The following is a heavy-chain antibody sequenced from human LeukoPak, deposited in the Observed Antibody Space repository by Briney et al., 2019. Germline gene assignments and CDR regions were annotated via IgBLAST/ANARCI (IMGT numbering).Heavy chain of an antibody. CDR2: IYSGGST. V-gene: IGHV3-53*05. CDR3: AKERRVQPKFFDS. D-gene: IGHD6-6*01. CDR1: GFTVSSNY. J-gene: IGHJ4*02. Sequence: GGSLRLSCAASGFTVSSNYMSWVRQAPGKGLEWVSVIYSGGSTYYADSVKGRFTISRDNSKNTLYLQMNSLRAEDTAVYYCAKERRVQPKFFDSWGQGTLVTVSS.